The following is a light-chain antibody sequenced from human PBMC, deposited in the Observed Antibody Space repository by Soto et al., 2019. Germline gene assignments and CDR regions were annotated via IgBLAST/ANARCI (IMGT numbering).Light chain of an antibody. V-gene: IGKV3-11*01. Sequence: EIVLTQFPAPLSLFPGETATLSCRASQTVGTSLAWYQQKPGQAPRLLISDASNRATGVPTRFSGSGSGTDFTLTISSLEPEDFAVYFCQQRNNWPRITFGQGTRLEIK. CDR3: QQRNNWPRIT. CDR1: QTVGTS. J-gene: IGKJ5*01. CDR2: DAS.